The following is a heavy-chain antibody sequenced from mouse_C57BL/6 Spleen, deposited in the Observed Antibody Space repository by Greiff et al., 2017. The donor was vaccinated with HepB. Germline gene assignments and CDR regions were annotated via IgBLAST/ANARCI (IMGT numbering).Heavy chain of an antibody. Sequence: DVKLQESGPGLVKPSQSLSLTCSVTGYSITSGYYWNWIRQFPGNKLEWMGYISYDGSNNSNPSLKNRISITRDTSKNQFFLKLNSVTTEDTATYYCASPGDGYYGFAYWGQVTLVTVSA. CDR3: ASPGDGYYGFAY. CDR1: GYSITSGYY. V-gene: IGHV3-6*01. J-gene: IGHJ3*01. D-gene: IGHD2-3*01. CDR2: ISYDGSN.